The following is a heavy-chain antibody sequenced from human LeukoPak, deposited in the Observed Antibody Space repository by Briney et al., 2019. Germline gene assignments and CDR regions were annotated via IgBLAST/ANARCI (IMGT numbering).Heavy chain of an antibody. Sequence: SETLSLTCAVSGYSISSGYSWDWIRPSPGKGLEWIGNIYSSGSTYYNPSLKSRVTISVDTSKNQFSLSLNSVTAADTAVYYCARRKILFWYFDYWGQGTLVTVSS. V-gene: IGHV4-38-2*01. CDR2: IYSSGST. D-gene: IGHD3-3*01. CDR3: ARRKILFWYFDY. CDR1: GYSISSGYS. J-gene: IGHJ4*02.